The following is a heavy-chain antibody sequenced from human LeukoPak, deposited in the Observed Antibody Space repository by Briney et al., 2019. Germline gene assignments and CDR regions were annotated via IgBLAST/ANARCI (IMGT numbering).Heavy chain of an antibody. CDR1: GFTFSSYS. V-gene: IGHV3-21*01. J-gene: IGHJ4*02. D-gene: IGHD3-10*01. Sequence: GSLRLSCAASGFTFSSYSMNWVGQPPGRGLDGVPSISSSSSYIYYADSVKGRFTISRDNAKNSLYLQMNSLRAEDTAVYYCARSWFGDLYYFDYWGQGTLVTVSS. CDR2: ISSSSSYI. CDR3: ARSWFGDLYYFDY.